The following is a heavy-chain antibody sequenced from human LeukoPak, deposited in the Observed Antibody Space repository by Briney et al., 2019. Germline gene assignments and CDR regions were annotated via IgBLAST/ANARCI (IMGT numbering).Heavy chain of an antibody. CDR3: AKDLEQWPTSSNDY. Sequence: GGSLRLSCAASGFTFSSNGMHWVRQAPGKGLEWVAIIWYDGSERYYADSVKGRFTISRDNSKNTLYLQMNSLRAEDTAVYYCAKDLEQWPTSSNDYWGQGILLTVSS. CDR2: IWYDGSER. V-gene: IGHV3-33*06. CDR1: GFTFSSNG. J-gene: IGHJ4*02. D-gene: IGHD6-19*01.